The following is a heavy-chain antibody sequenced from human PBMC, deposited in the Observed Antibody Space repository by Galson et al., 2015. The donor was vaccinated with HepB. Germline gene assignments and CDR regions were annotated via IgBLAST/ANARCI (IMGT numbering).Heavy chain of an antibody. J-gene: IGHJ4*02. CDR2: IKSKTDGGTT. D-gene: IGHD6-19*01. CDR1: GFTFSNAW. CDR3: TTRGSGWGGVVDY. V-gene: IGHV3-15*01. Sequence: SLRLSCAASGFTFSNAWMSWVRQAPGKGLEWVGRIKSKTDGGTTDYAAPVKGRFTISRDDSKNTLYLQMNSLKTEDTAVYYCTTRGSGWGGVVDYWGQGTLATVSS.